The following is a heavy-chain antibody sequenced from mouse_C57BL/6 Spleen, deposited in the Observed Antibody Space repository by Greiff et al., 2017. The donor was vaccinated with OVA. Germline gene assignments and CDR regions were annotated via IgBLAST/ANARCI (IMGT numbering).Heavy chain of an antibody. CDR2: ISSGGSYT. CDR3: ARQGPYAMDY. J-gene: IGHJ4*01. Sequence: DVMLVESGGDLVKPGGSLKLSCAASGFTFSSYGMSWVRQTPDKRLEWVATISSGGSYTYYPDSVKGRFTISRDNAKNTLYLQMSSLKSEDTAMYYCARQGPYAMDYWGQGTSVTVSS. CDR1: GFTFSSYG. V-gene: IGHV5-6*02.